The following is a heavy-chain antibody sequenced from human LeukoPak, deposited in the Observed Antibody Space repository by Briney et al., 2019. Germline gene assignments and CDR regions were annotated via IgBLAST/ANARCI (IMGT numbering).Heavy chain of an antibody. CDR1: GGSISSGSYY. Sequence: SETLSLTCTVSGGSISSGSYYWGWIRQPPGKGLEWTGSVFYSGSTYYNPSLKSRVAISVSTSKNQFSLRLSSVTAADTAVYYCARGGSYTMVKNYWGQGTLVTVSS. CDR2: VFYSGST. V-gene: IGHV4-39*07. D-gene: IGHD1-26*01. J-gene: IGHJ4*02. CDR3: ARGGSYTMVKNY.